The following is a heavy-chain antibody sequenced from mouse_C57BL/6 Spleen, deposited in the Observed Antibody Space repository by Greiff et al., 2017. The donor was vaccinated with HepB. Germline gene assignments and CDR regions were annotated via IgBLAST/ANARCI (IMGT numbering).Heavy chain of an antibody. CDR1: GYTFTSYG. Sequence: QVQLQQSGAELARPGASVKLSCKASGYTFTSYGISWVKQRTGQGLEWIGEIYPRSGNTYYNEKVKGKATLTADKSSSTAYMRLRSLTSEDSAVYFCAVSYGGYPHMDDWGQGTTLTVSS. J-gene: IGHJ2*01. CDR3: AVSYGGYPHMDD. CDR2: IYPRSGNT. D-gene: IGHD1-1*02. V-gene: IGHV1-81*01.